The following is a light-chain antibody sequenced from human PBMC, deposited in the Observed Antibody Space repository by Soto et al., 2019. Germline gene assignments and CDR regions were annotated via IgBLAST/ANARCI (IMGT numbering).Light chain of an antibody. Sequence: EIVLTQSPGTLSLSSGERATLSCRASQSVRSNYFAWYQQKPGQAPRLLIYGASSRATGIPDRFGGSGSGTDCTLTISRLEPEDFAVYYCQQYASSPLTFGGGTKVEIK. J-gene: IGKJ4*01. CDR2: GAS. CDR1: QSVRSNY. CDR3: QQYASSPLT. V-gene: IGKV3-20*01.